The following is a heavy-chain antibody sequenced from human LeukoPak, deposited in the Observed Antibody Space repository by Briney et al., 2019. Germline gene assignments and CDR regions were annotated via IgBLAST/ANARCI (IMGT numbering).Heavy chain of an antibody. D-gene: IGHD2-2*01. V-gene: IGHV3-23*01. CDR3: AKDLTGYCSSTSRPRYFDY. CDR1: GFTVSTNY. Sequence: GGSLRLSCAASGFTVSTNYMSWVRQAPGKGLEYVSAISDSGGSTYYADSVKGRFTISRDNSKNTLYLQMNSLRAEDTAVYYCAKDLTGYCSSTSRPRYFDYWGQGTLVTVSS. CDR2: ISDSGGST. J-gene: IGHJ4*02.